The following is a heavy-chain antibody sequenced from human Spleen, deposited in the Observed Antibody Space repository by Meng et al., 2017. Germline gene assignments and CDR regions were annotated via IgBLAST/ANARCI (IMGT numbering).Heavy chain of an antibody. CDR1: GVTFSICG. D-gene: IGHD2-21*01. J-gene: IGHJ4*01. CDR3: LKGGWGSIFDY. CDR2: IRASEGAT. V-gene: IGHV3-23*04. Sequence: EVELVECGGGLVKRGGSRRISCAGSGVTFSICGMTWVRQAAGKGLGWVSTIRASEGATYYADSGKGRFTISRDNSKNTLYLQMSSLRAEDTAVYYCLKGGWGSIFDYWGQGTLVTVSS.